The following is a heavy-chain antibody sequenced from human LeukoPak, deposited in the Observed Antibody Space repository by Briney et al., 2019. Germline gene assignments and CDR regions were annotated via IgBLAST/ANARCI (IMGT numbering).Heavy chain of an antibody. V-gene: IGHV3-7*01. Sequence: GGSLRLSCAASGFTFSSYWMSWVRQAPGKGLEWVANIKQDGSEKYYVDSVKGRFTISRDNAKNSLYLQMNSLRAEDTAVYYCARNDCSSISCYHNWFDPWGQGTLVTVSS. D-gene: IGHD2-2*01. CDR2: IKQDGSEK. J-gene: IGHJ5*02. CDR1: GFTFSSYW. CDR3: ARNDCSSISCYHNWFDP.